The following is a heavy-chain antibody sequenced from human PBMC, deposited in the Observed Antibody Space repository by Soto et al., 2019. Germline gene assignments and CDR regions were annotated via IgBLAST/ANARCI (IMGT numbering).Heavy chain of an antibody. CDR3: ARRYGALFDY. Sequence: QVQLQESGPGLVKPSETLSLTCTVSGGSISSYYWSWIRQPPGKGLEWIGYSYYSGSANYNPSLKRRVTISVDRSKNQFSLKLSSVTAADTAVYYCARRYGALFDYWGQGTLVTVSS. CDR2: SYYSGSA. J-gene: IGHJ4*02. CDR1: GGSISSYY. D-gene: IGHD4-17*01. V-gene: IGHV4-59*08.